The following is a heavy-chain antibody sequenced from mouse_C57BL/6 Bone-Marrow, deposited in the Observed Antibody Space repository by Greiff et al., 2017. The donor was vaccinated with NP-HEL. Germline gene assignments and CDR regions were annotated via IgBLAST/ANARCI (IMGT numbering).Heavy chain of an antibody. J-gene: IGHJ1*03. Sequence: QVQLQQPGAELVKPGASVKLSCKASGYTFTSYWMHWVKQRPGQGLEWIGMIHPNSGSTNYNEKFKSKATLTVDKSSSTAYMQISSLTSEDSAVYYCASSYYYGSSYWYFDVWGTGTTVTVSS. D-gene: IGHD1-1*01. V-gene: IGHV1-64*01. CDR3: ASSYYYGSSYWYFDV. CDR1: GYTFTSYW. CDR2: IHPNSGST.